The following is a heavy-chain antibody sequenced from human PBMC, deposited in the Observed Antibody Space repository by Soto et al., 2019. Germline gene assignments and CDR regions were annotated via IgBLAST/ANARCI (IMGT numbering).Heavy chain of an antibody. Sequence: EVQLMESGGGLVQPGGSLRLSCVASGFTFSSFSMNWVHQAPGKGLEWVSYIRSSPSAISYADSVKGRFTISRDNAKNSLYLQLNGLRAEDTAVYYCARDTAYAFDSWGQGTLVSVSS. D-gene: IGHD3-16*01. CDR2: IRSSPSAI. J-gene: IGHJ4*02. V-gene: IGHV3-48*01. CDR1: GFTFSSFS. CDR3: ARDTAYAFDS.